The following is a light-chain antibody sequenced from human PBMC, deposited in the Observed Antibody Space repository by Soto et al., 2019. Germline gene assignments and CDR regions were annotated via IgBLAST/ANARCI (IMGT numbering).Light chain of an antibody. CDR3: QQYGSSPLYT. V-gene: IGKV3-20*01. Sequence: MVLTQSPGTLSLSPGERATLSFRASQTVSSNYLAWYQQKPGRAPRLLIYGASSRATGIPDRFSGSGSGTDFTLTISRLEPEDFAVYYCQQYGSSPLYTFGQGTKLEIK. CDR2: GAS. CDR1: QTVSSNY. J-gene: IGKJ2*01.